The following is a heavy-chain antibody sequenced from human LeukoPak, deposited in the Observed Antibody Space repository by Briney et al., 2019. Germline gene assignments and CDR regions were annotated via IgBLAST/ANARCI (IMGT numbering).Heavy chain of an antibody. CDR3: ASSIAVTGTVY. J-gene: IGHJ4*02. D-gene: IGHD6-19*01. CDR2: INWNGGNT. CDR1: GFTFDDYG. V-gene: IGHV3-20*04. Sequence: GGSLRLSCAASGFTFDDYGMSWVRQAPGKGLEWVSGINWNGGNTVYADSVKGRFTISRDNAKKSLYLQMNSLRAEDTALYYCASSIAVTGTVYWGQGTLVAVSS.